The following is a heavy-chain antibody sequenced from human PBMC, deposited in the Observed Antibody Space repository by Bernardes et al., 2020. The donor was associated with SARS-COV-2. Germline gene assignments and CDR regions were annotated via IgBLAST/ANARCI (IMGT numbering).Heavy chain of an antibody. CDR2: VYSSGNS. Sequence: SETLSLTCTVSGATISSTNYYWGRIRQSHGKGLEWSVSVYSSGNSYYNSSLQSRVSASVDSSKNQFSLRLSFVTAADTAVYYCAGSSCGIDCYIGGLRSWDYGMDVWGQGTTVTVSS. V-gene: IGHV4-39*01. D-gene: IGHD2-21*02. CDR3: AGSSCGIDCYIGGLRSWDYGMDV. CDR1: GATISSTNYY. J-gene: IGHJ6*02.